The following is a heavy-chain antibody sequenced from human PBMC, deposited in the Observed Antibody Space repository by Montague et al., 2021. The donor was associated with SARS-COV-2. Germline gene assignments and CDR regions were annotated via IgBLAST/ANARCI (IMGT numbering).Heavy chain of an antibody. J-gene: IGHJ6*02. Sequence: SLRLSCAASGFTFSSYWMSWVRQAPGKGLEWVANIKQDGSEKYYVDSVKGRFTISRDSAKNSLYLQMNSLRAEDTAVYYCARDMGVGYSYGQYYYYGMDVWGQGTTVTASS. V-gene: IGHV3-7*01. CDR3: ARDMGVGYSYGQYYYYGMDV. CDR1: GFTFSSYW. D-gene: IGHD5-18*01. CDR2: IKQDGSEK.